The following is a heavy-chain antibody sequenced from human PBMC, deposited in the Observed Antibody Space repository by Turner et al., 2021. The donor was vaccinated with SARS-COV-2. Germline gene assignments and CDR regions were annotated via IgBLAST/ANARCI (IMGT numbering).Heavy chain of an antibody. Sequence: QLQLQESGPGLVKPSETLSLTCPVPGGSISSSSYYWGWNRQPPGKGLEWIGNIYYSGSAYYNPSLKSRVTISVDPSKNQFSLKLTSVTAADTAVYYCARLMDTAMDYYGTDVWGQGTTVTVSS. V-gene: IGHV4-39*01. D-gene: IGHD5-18*01. CDR2: IYYSGSA. J-gene: IGHJ6*02. CDR1: GGSISSSSYY. CDR3: ARLMDTAMDYYGTDV.